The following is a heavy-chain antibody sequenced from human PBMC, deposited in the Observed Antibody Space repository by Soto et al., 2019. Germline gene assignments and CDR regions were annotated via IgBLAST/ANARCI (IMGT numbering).Heavy chain of an antibody. D-gene: IGHD7-27*01. Sequence: SSETLSLTCTVSGGSISSDYWSWIRQPPGMGLEWIGYIYYSGSTNYNPSLKSRVTISVDTSKKQFSLKLSSVTAADTAVYYCAKNWNWGSLVHWGQGTLVTVSS. J-gene: IGHJ4*02. V-gene: IGHV4-59*08. CDR3: AKNWNWGSLVH. CDR1: GGSISSDY. CDR2: IYYSGST.